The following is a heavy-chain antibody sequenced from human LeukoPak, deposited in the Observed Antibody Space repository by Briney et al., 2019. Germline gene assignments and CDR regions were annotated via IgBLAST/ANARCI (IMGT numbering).Heavy chain of an antibody. D-gene: IGHD6-6*01. V-gene: IGHV4-34*01. CDR1: GGSFSGYY. CDR2: INHSGST. CDR3: ATEYSSSSDYYYYYMDV. Sequence: PSETLSLTCAVYGGSFSGYYWSWIRQPPGKGLEWIGEINHSGSTNYNPSLTSRVTISVDTSKNQFSLKLSSVTAADTAVYYCATEYSSSSDYYYYYMDVWGKGTTVTVPS. J-gene: IGHJ6*03.